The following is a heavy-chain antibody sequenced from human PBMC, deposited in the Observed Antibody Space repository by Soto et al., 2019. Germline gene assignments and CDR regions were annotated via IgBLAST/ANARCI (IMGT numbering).Heavy chain of an antibody. Sequence: EVQLVDSGGGQVQPGGSLRLSCAASGFSFSDYYMDWVRQAPGKGLVWVSRIDSDGSTTFYADSVKGRFTISRDNAKNTLYLQMNSLRAEDTAVYYCARVGGSNPFDHWGQGTLVTVSS. J-gene: IGHJ4*02. CDR1: GFSFSDYY. D-gene: IGHD2-15*01. V-gene: IGHV3-74*01. CDR3: ARVGGSNPFDH. CDR2: IDSDGSTT.